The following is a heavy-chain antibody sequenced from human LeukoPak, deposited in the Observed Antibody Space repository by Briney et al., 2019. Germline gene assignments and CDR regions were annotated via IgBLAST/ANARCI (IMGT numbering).Heavy chain of an antibody. D-gene: IGHD3-22*01. V-gene: IGHV5-51*01. J-gene: IGHJ4*02. Sequence: GESLKISCKGSGYSFTNYWIGWGRQMPGKGLEWMGTIYPGDSDTRYRPSFQGQVTISADKSISTAYLQWSSLKASDTAMYYCARQGLEAYDKSGYYYLDYWGQGALVTVSS. CDR2: IYPGDSDT. CDR3: ARQGLEAYDKSGYYYLDY. CDR1: GYSFTNYW.